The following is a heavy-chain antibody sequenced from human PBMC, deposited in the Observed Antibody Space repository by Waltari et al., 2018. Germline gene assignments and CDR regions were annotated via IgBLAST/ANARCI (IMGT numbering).Heavy chain of an antibody. V-gene: IGHV1-69*05. CDR2: IIPIYGTA. CDR1: GGTFSSYA. Sequence: QVQLVQSGAEVKKPGSSVKVSCKASGGTFSSYAISWVRQAPGQGLEWMGGIIPIYGTANYAQKFQGRVTITTDESTSTDYMELSSLRSEDTAVYYCARGPNYYYYYMDVWGEGTTVTVSS. J-gene: IGHJ6*03. CDR3: ARGPNYYYYYMDV.